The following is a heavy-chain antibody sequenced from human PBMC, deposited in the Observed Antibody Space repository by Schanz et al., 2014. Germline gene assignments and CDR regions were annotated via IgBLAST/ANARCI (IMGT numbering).Heavy chain of an antibody. CDR1: GGSISSGGYY. CDR3: ARDALGGPHNWFDP. D-gene: IGHD3-16*01. CDR2: ISYSGTT. J-gene: IGHJ5*02. V-gene: IGHV4-31*03. Sequence: QVQLQESGPGLVKPSQTLSLTCTVSGGSISSGGYYWSWIRQHPGKGLEWIGYISYSGTTYYNPXLKSRVTISVSTSKTQFSLKLSSVTAADTAVYYCARDALGGPHNWFDPWGQGTLVSVSS.